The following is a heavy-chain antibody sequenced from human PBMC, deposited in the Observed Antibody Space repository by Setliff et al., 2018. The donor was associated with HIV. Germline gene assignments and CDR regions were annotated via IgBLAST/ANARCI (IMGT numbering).Heavy chain of an antibody. J-gene: IGHJ3*01. Sequence: PSETLSLTCTVSGGSISSGGHYWNWIRQHPGKSLEWIGYIHYSGSTYYNPSLKSRVTISRDTSRNQLSLKLSSVNVTDTAVYYCAREEDSSGYYGKDAFDVWGQGTLVTVSS. D-gene: IGHD3-22*01. CDR3: AREEDSSGYYGKDAFDV. CDR2: IHYSGST. CDR1: GGSISSGGHY. V-gene: IGHV4-31*03.